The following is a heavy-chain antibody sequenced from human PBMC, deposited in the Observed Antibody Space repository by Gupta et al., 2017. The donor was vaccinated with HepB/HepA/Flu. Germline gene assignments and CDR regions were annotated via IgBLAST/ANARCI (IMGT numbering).Heavy chain of an antibody. Sequence: QITLKESGPTLVKPTQTLTLTCTFSGFSLSTRGVGVGWSRQPPGKALEWLALIYWDDDKRYSPSVKSRVNITKDTSKNQVVLTLANMDPVDTATYYCAHGYFDSSGAQIDYGGQGTLVTVSS. V-gene: IGHV2-5*02. J-gene: IGHJ4*02. CDR2: IYWDDDK. CDR1: GFSLSTRGVG. CDR3: AHGYFDSSGAQIDY. D-gene: IGHD3-22*01.